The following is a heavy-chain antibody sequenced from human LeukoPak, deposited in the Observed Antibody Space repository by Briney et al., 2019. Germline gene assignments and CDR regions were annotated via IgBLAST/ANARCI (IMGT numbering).Heavy chain of an antibody. V-gene: IGHV3-30*02. D-gene: IGHD1-26*01. J-gene: IGHJ1*01. Sequence: PGGSLRLSCAESGFTFSSCGMHWVRQAPGKGLGWAVFIRYDGSNKYYADSVKGRFTISRDNSKNTLYLQMNSLRAEDTAVYYCARDETLPLIRAPREYFQHWGQGTLVTVSS. CDR3: ARDETLPLIRAPREYFQH. CDR1: GFTFSSCG. CDR2: IRYDGSNK.